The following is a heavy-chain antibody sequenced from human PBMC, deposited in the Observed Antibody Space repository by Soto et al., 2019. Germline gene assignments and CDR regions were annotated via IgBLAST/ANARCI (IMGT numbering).Heavy chain of an antibody. J-gene: IGHJ3*02. CDR2: ISSSSSYI. CDR3: ARDGEERVVIDYHDAFDI. D-gene: IGHD3-3*01. CDR1: GFTFSSYS. Sequence: GGSLRLSCAASGFTFSSYSMNWVRQAPGKGLEWVSSISSSSSYIYYADSVKGGFTISRENAKNSLYLQMNSLRAEDTAVYYLARDGEERVVIDYHDAFDIWGQGTMVTVSS. V-gene: IGHV3-21*01.